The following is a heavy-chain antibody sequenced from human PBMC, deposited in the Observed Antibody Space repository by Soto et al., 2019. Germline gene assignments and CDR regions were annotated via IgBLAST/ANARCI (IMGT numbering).Heavy chain of an antibody. CDR2: ISSSSRII. Sequence: GGSLRLSCAASGSTFSTYSMNWVRQAPGKGLEWVSYISSSSRIIHYADSVKGRFTISRDDAKNSLYLQMNSLRVEDTAVYYCARDRDRLEEYYYYMDVWGKGTTVTVSS. D-gene: IGHD3-16*01. CDR1: GSTFSTYS. V-gene: IGHV3-48*01. J-gene: IGHJ6*03. CDR3: ARDRDRLEEYYYYMDV.